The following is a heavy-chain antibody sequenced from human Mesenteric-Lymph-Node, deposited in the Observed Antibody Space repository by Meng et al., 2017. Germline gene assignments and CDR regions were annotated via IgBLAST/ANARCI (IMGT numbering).Heavy chain of an antibody. J-gene: IGHJ5*02. D-gene: IGHD4-17*01. CDR3: ARDRKHYGERGWFDP. CDR2: IYYSGST. CDR1: GGSISSGDYY. V-gene: IGHV4-30-4*01. Sequence: LQESGPGLVQPSTTLALTCTVSGGSISSGDYYWSWIRQPPGKGLEWIGYIYYSGSTYSNASLKSRVTISIDRSKNQFSLKLSSVTAADTAVYYCARDRKHYGERGWFDPWGQGTLVTVSS.